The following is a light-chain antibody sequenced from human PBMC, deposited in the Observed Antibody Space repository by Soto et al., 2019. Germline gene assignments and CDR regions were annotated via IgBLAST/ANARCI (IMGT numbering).Light chain of an antibody. V-gene: IGLV2-14*01. Sequence: QSALTQPASVSGSPGQSITVSCTGTSSDVGGYKYVSWYQHHPGRAPKLMIYEVSNRPSGVSHRFSGSKSGNTASLTISGLQPEDEADYYCSSYTTSSTLVFGTGTKVTV. J-gene: IGLJ1*01. CDR1: SSDVGGYKY. CDR2: EVS. CDR3: SSYTTSSTLV.